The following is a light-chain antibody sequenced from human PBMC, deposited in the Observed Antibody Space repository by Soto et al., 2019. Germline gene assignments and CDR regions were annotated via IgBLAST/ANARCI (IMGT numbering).Light chain of an antibody. CDR2: GAS. CDR3: QQYGTSST. Sequence: EMVLTQSPGTLSLSPGERATLSCRASHSVSSNYLAWYQQKPGQAPRLLIYGASSRATGIPDRFSGSGGGADFPITSSLLAAEDLVEYCCQQYGTSSTFGQGTRVDIK. J-gene: IGKJ1*01. CDR1: HSVSSNY. V-gene: IGKV3-20*01.